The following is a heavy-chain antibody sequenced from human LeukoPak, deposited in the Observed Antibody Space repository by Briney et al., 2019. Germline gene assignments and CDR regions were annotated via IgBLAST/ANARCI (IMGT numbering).Heavy chain of an antibody. CDR1: GFTFDDYA. V-gene: IGHV3-9*01. J-gene: IGHJ4*02. Sequence: GGSLRPSCAASGFTFDDYAMHWVRQAPGKGLEWVSGISWNSGSIGYADSVKGRFTISRDNAKNSLYLQMNSLRAEDTALYYCAKEGSGGPLDYWGQGTLVTVSS. D-gene: IGHD3-10*01. CDR3: AKEGSGGPLDY. CDR2: ISWNSGSI.